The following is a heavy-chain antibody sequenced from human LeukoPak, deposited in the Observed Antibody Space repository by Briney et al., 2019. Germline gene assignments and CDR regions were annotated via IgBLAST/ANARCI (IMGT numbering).Heavy chain of an antibody. CDR1: GGSISSGDYY. D-gene: IGHD4-23*01. J-gene: IGHJ3*02. CDR3: ARATVADAFDI. CDR2: IYYSGIT. Sequence: SQTLSLTCTVSGGSISSGDYYWSWIRQPPGKGLEWIGYIYYSGITYYNPSLKSRVTISVDTSKNQFSLKLSSVTAADTAVYYCARATVADAFDIWGQGTMVTVSS. V-gene: IGHV4-30-4*01.